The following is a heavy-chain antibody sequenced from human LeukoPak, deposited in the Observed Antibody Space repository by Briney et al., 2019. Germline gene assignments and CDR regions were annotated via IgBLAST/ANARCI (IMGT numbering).Heavy chain of an antibody. CDR1: GVTSGSFA. D-gene: IGHD3-10*01. Sequence: GGSLRLSCAVSGVTSGSFAMSWVRQTPEKGLEWLGFITANGAGIYYGPSENGRSTISRDNSNNTLYLQINSLRVDDTAIYYCATGPRSGSFQFWGRGTQVIVSS. CDR2: ITANGAGI. CDR3: ATGPRSGSFQF. V-gene: IGHV3-23*01. J-gene: IGHJ4*02.